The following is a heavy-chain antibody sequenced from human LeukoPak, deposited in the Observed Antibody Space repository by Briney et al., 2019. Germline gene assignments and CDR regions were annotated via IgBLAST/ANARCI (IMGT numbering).Heavy chain of an antibody. CDR2: VSPNSGDT. D-gene: IGHD6-13*01. CDR3: ARARQGAGTYAFDI. Sequence: ASVKVSCKAPGYTFTGHYMQWVRQAPGQGLEWMGWVSPNSGDTLHAQKFQGRVTMARDTSINTAYMELSNLRSDDTAVYYCARARQGAGTYAFDIWGQGTMVTVSS. V-gene: IGHV1-2*02. CDR1: GYTFTGHY. J-gene: IGHJ3*02.